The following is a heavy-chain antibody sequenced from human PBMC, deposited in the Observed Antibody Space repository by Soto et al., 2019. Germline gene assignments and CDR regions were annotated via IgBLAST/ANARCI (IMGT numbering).Heavy chain of an antibody. CDR1: GDFVSSSRYY. CDR3: ARHKELLLASLSYGLDL. D-gene: IGHD3-22*01. J-gene: IGHJ6*02. Sequence: PSETLSLTCTVSGDFVSSSRYYWGWIRQPPGKGLEWIGSIYYTGDTFFNPSLKSRVTFSVDPSKNQFSLKLTSLTAADTAVYFCARHKELLLASLSYGLDLWGQGTTSPVS. V-gene: IGHV4-39*01. CDR2: IYYTGDT.